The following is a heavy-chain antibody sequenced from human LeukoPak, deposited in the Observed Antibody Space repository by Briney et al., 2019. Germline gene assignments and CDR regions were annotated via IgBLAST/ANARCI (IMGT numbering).Heavy chain of an antibody. CDR1: GYTFTGYY. CDR3: ARENSIVVVVAATLLIDY. D-gene: IGHD2-15*01. Sequence: ASVKVSCKASGYTFTGYYMHLVRQAPGQGLEWMGWINPNSGGTNYAQKFQGRVTMTRDTSISTAYMELSRLRSDDTAVYYCARENSIVVVVAATLLIDYWGQGTLVTVSS. J-gene: IGHJ4*02. CDR2: INPNSGGT. V-gene: IGHV1-2*02.